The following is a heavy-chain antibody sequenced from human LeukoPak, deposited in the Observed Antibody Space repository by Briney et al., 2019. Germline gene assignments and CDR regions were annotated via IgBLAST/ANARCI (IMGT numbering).Heavy chain of an antibody. J-gene: IGHJ4*02. Sequence: GGSLRLSCAASGFTVSSNYMSWVRQAPGKGLEWVSVIYSGGSTYYADSVKGRFTISRDNSKNTLYLQMNILRAEDTAVYYCARVGDVDTAMVDYWGQGTLVTVSS. D-gene: IGHD5-18*01. CDR2: IYSGGST. CDR1: GFTVSSNY. CDR3: ARVGDVDTAMVDY. V-gene: IGHV3-66*01.